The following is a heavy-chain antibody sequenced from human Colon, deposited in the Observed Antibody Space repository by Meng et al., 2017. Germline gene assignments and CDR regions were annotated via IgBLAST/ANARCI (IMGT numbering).Heavy chain of an antibody. V-gene: IGHV4-38-2*01. J-gene: IGHJ3*02. Sequence: GSLRLSCAVSGYSIRSDYYWGWIRQPPGKGLEWIGSMYHSGSIYYNPSLKSRVTISLDTSKNQISLTLTSVTAADTAVYYCARRRWYSSGEIWGQGTMVTVSS. CDR3: ARRRWYSSGEI. D-gene: IGHD6-19*01. CDR1: GYSIRSDYY. CDR2: MYHSGSI.